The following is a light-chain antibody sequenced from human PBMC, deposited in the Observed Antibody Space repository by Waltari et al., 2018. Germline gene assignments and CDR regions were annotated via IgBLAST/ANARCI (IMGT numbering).Light chain of an antibody. Sequence: DVVMTQSPDFLAVSLGERATIHCKPSQSLFYSSNNKNYFAWYQHKPGQPPKLLIYWASTRESGVPDRFSGSGSGTDFTLTISSLQAEDVAIYFCQQYYITPLSFGGGTRVEIK. CDR2: WAS. V-gene: IGKV4-1*01. CDR3: QQYYITPLS. J-gene: IGKJ4*01. CDR1: QSLFYSSNNKNY.